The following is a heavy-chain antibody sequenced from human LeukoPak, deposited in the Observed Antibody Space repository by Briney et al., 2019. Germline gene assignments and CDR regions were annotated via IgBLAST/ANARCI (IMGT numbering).Heavy chain of an antibody. D-gene: IGHD3-10*01. Sequence: ASVKVSCKASGYTFTRYAMNWVRQAPGQGLGWMGWINTNTGNPTYAQGFTGRFVFSLDTSVSTAYLQISSLKADDTAVYYCARDPSSGGIWGQGTMVTVSS. CDR2: INTNTGNP. V-gene: IGHV7-4-1*02. J-gene: IGHJ3*02. CDR1: GYTFTRYA. CDR3: ARDPSSGGI.